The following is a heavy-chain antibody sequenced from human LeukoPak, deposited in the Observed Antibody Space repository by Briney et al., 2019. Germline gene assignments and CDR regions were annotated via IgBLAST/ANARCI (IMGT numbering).Heavy chain of an antibody. J-gene: IGHJ5*02. CDR1: GGSIRSYY. Sequence: SETLSLTCTVSGGSIRSYYWSWIRQPAGKGLEWIGRIYTSGSTNYNPSLKSRVTMSVDTSKNQFSLKLSSVTAADTAVYYCARDPGSGRLGGNWFDPWGQGTLVTVSS. V-gene: IGHV4-4*07. D-gene: IGHD2-15*01. CDR2: IYTSGST. CDR3: ARDPGSGRLGGNWFDP.